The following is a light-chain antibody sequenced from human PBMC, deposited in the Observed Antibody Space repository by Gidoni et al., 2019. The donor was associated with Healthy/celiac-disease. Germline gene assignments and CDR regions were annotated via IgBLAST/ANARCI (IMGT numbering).Light chain of an antibody. J-gene: IGKJ3*01. CDR2: AAS. CDR1: QGISSY. Sequence: DIQLTPSPSFLSASVGDRVTITCWASQGISSYLAWYQQKPGKAPKLLIYAASTLQSGVPSRFSGSGSGTEFTLTISSLQPEDFATYYCQQLNSYLPFTFGPGTKVDIK. CDR3: QQLNSYLPFT. V-gene: IGKV1-9*01.